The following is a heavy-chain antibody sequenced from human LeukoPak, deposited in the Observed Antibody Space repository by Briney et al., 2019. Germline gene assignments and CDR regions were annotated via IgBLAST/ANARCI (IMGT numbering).Heavy chain of an antibody. CDR1: GFTFSTYS. J-gene: IGHJ4*02. CDR3: AKDRGYGEHEPFES. CDR2: I. Sequence: GGSLRLSCAASGFTFSTYSMTWVRQASGKGLEWVSYIKGRFTISRDNAKNSLYLQMNSLRDEDTAVYYCAKDRGYGEHEPFESWGQGSLVTVSS. V-gene: IGHV3-48*02. D-gene: IGHD4/OR15-4a*01.